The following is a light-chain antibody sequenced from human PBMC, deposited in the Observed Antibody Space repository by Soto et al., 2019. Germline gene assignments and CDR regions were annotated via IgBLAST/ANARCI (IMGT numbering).Light chain of an antibody. Sequence: EIVLTQSPGTRSLSPGERATLSCRASQSVSSNYLAWYQQKPGQAPRLLIYGASSRATGIPDRFSGSESGTDFTLTISRLEREDFAVYHCQQYGGSTYTFGQGTKLEIK. V-gene: IGKV3-20*01. CDR3: QQYGGSTYT. CDR2: GAS. J-gene: IGKJ2*01. CDR1: QSVSSNY.